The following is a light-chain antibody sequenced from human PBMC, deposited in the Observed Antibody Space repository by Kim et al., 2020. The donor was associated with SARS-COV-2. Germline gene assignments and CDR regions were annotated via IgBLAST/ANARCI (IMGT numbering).Light chain of an antibody. J-gene: IGLJ3*02. V-gene: IGLV3-21*04. CDR2: YDS. CDR3: QVLDSSSDQWG. Sequence: APGRKDKMTCGRDNMGSKSVPSYQQKQGQASVLVIYYDSDRTSGYPERFLGSNAGNTAPLTMGRVEAGDEADCYCQVLDSSSDQWGFGGGTQLTVL. CDR1: NMGSKS.